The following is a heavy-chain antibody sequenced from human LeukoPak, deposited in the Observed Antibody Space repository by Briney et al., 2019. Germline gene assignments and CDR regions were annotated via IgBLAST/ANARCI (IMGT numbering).Heavy chain of an antibody. V-gene: IGHV4-4*02. CDR2: IYHSGST. CDR3: ARGLATYYSSSEH. D-gene: IGHD6-13*01. Sequence: SETLSLTCAVSSGSINSNWWSWVRQPPGKRLEWIGEIYHSGSTNYNPTLKSRVTISVDKSKNQFSLRLTSVTAADTAVYYCARGLATYYSSSEHWGQGTLVTVSS. CDR1: SGSINSNW. J-gene: IGHJ1*01.